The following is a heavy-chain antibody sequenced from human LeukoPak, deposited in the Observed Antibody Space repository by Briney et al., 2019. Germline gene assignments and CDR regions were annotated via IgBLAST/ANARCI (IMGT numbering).Heavy chain of an antibody. D-gene: IGHD3-22*01. J-gene: IGHJ4*02. Sequence: QPGGSLRLSCAASGFPVSTNYMNWVRQAPGKGLEWVAVISYDGSNKYYADSVKGRFTISRDNSKNTLYLQMNSLRAEDTAVYYCAKVRRYYDSSGYSPFDYWGQGTLVTVSS. CDR3: AKVRRYYDSSGYSPFDY. V-gene: IGHV3-30*18. CDR2: ISYDGSNK. CDR1: GFPVSTNY.